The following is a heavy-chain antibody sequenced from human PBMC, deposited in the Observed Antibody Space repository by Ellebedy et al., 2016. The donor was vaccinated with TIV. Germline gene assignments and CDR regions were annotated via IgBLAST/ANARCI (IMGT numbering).Heavy chain of an antibody. J-gene: IGHJ4*02. CDR3: ARGSRLTGTRCSDY. D-gene: IGHD1-7*01. CDR2: INHSGGT. Sequence: SETLSLTXAVYGGSFSGYYWSWIRQPPGKGLEWIGEINHSGGTNYNPSLKGRVTISVDTSKNQFSLHLSSVTAADAAVYFCARGSRLTGTRCSDYWGQGTLVTVSS. V-gene: IGHV4-34*01. CDR1: GGSFSGYY.